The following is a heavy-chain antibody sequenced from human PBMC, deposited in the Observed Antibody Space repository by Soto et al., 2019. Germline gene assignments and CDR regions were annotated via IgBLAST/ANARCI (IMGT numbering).Heavy chain of an antibody. D-gene: IGHD6-19*01. CDR2: ISYDGSNK. J-gene: IGHJ5*02. CDR1: GFTFSSYA. CDR3: ARDFRHSSGCWFDP. Sequence: GGSLRLSCAASGFTFSSYAMHWVRQAPGKGLEWVAVISYDGSNKYYADSVKGRFTISRDNSKNTLYLQMNSLRAEDTAVYYCARDFRHSSGCWFDPWGQGTLVTVSS. V-gene: IGHV3-30-3*01.